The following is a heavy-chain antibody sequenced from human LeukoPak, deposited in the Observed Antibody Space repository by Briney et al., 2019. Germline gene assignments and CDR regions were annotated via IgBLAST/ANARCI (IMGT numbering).Heavy chain of an antibody. CDR3: ARGRREYYYDSSGYNYFDY. J-gene: IGHJ4*02. CDR2: IYYSGST. V-gene: IGHV4-59*01. CDR1: GGSLSSYY. D-gene: IGHD3-22*01. Sequence: PSETLSLTCTVSGGSLSSYYWSWIGQPPGKGLEWHGYIYYSGSTNYNPSLKSRVTISVDASKNLCSLKLSSVNAADTAVYYCARGRREYYYDSSGYNYFDYWGQGTLVTVSS.